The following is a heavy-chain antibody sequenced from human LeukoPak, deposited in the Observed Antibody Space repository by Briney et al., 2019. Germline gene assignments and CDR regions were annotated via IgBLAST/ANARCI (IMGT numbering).Heavy chain of an antibody. V-gene: IGHV4-34*01. D-gene: IGHD4-11*01. CDR2: IYHSGST. CDR3: ARGAALYSNYGAHFDY. Sequence: PSETLSLTCAVYGGSFSGYYWSWIRQPPGKGLEWIGEIYHSGSTNYNPSLKSRVTISVDTSKNQFSLKLSSVTAADTAVYYCARGAALYSNYGAHFDYWGQGTLVTVSS. CDR1: GGSFSGYY. J-gene: IGHJ4*02.